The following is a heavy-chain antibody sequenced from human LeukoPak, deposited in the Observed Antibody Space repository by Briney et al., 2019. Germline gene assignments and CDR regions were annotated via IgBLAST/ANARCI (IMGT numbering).Heavy chain of an antibody. V-gene: IGHV5-51*01. D-gene: IGHD2-21*02. CDR3: ARSLTSNTYCGGDCSFDN. Sequence: GEPLKISCKGSGYNFATYWIAWVRQMPGKGLEWMGIIYPGDSDTKYSPPFQGQVTISADKSIDTAFLQWSSLKPSDTAMYFCARSLTSNTYCGGDCSFDNWGQGSLVTVSS. CDR2: IYPGDSDT. J-gene: IGHJ4*02. CDR1: GYNFATYW.